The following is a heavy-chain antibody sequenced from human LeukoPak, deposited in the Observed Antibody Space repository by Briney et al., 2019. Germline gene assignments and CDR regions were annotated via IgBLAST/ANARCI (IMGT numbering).Heavy chain of an antibody. CDR3: ASRVGATYVDAFDI. CDR1: GGSISGYY. D-gene: IGHD1-26*01. J-gene: IGHJ3*02. V-gene: IGHV4-59*01. CDR2: IYYSGST. Sequence: SETLSLTCTVSGGSISGYYWSWIRQPPGKGLEWIGYIYYSGSTNYNPSLKSRVTISVDTSKNQFSLKLSSVTAADTAVYYCASRVGATYVDAFDIWGQGTMVTVSS.